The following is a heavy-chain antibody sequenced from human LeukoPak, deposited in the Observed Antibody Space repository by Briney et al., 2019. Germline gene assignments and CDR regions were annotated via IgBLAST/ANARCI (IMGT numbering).Heavy chain of an antibody. J-gene: IGHJ5*02. CDR3: ATSDTVSTYNWFDP. Sequence: SETLSLTCNVSGGSISSNTYFWGWIRRPPGKGLEWIGSIRYSGSTYYNPSLKSRVTISVDTSKNQFSLNLSSLTAADTAVYYCATSDTVSTYNWFDPWGQGTLVTVSS. CDR2: IRYSGST. CDR1: GGSISSNTYF. V-gene: IGHV4-39*01. D-gene: IGHD5/OR15-5a*01.